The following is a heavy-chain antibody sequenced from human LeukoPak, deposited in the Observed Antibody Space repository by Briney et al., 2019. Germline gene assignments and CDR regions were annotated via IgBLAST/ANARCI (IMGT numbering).Heavy chain of an antibody. Sequence: PGGSLRLSCAASGFTVSSNYMSWIRQAPGKGLEWVSSISSSGSVIYYADSVKGRFTISRDNARNSLYLQMNSLRAEDTAIYYCARDVGGMATDYYFDYWGQGTLVTVSS. V-gene: IGHV3-11*01. CDR3: ARDVGGMATDYYFDY. D-gene: IGHD5-24*01. J-gene: IGHJ4*02. CDR1: GFTVSSNY. CDR2: ISSSGSVI.